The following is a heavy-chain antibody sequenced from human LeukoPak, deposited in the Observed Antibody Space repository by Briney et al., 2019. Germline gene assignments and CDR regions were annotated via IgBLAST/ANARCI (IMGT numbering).Heavy chain of an antibody. J-gene: IGHJ4*02. CDR3: ARPDTIFGVVMTG. Sequence: GGSLRLSCAASGFTFSSYGMHWVRQAPGKGLEWVAFIRYDGSNKYYADSVKGRFTISRDNSKNTLYLQMNSLRAEDTAVYYCARPDTIFGVVMTGWGQGTLVTVSS. V-gene: IGHV3-30*02. D-gene: IGHD3-3*01. CDR2: IRYDGSNK. CDR1: GFTFSSYG.